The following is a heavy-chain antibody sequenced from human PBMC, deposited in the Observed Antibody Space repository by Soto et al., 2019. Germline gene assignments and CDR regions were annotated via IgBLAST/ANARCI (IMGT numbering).Heavy chain of an antibody. CDR3: TRAGILNYYYGMDV. Sequence: LRLSCPASGFTFGDYAMSWLRQAPGKGLEWVGFIRSKAYGGTTEYAASVKGRFTISRDDSKSIAYLQMNSLKTEDTAVYYCTRAGILNYYYGMDVWGQGTTVTVSS. CDR2: IRSKAYGGTT. CDR1: GFTFGDYA. J-gene: IGHJ6*02. V-gene: IGHV3-49*03. D-gene: IGHD3-10*01.